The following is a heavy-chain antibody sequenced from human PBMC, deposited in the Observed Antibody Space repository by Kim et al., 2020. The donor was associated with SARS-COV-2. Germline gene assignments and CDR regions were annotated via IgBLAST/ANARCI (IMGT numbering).Heavy chain of an antibody. V-gene: IGHV3-48*02. Sequence: GGSLRLSCAASGFTFSSYSMNWVRQAPGKGLEWVSYISSSSSTIYYADSVKGRFTISRDNAKNSLYLQMNSLRDEDTAVYYCARGIVDGVVVAADSDFFDYWGQGTLVTVSS. J-gene: IGHJ4*02. CDR2: ISSSSSTI. CDR3: ARGIVDGVVVAADSDFFDY. CDR1: GFTFSSYS. D-gene: IGHD2-15*01.